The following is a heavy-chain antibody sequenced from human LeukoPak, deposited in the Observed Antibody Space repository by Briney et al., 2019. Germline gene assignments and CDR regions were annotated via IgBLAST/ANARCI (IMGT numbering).Heavy chain of an antibody. J-gene: IGHJ6*02. D-gene: IGHD2-2*02. CDR1: GFTFSSYS. V-gene: IGHV3-48*01. CDR3: ARDGYCSSTSCYTVYYYYYGMDV. Sequence: GGSLRLSCAASGFTFSSYSMNWVRQAPGKGLEWVSYISSSSSTIYYADSVKGRFTISRDNAKNSLYLQMNSLRAEDTAVYYCARDGYCSSTSCYTVYYYYYGMDVWGQGTTVTVSS. CDR2: ISSSSSTI.